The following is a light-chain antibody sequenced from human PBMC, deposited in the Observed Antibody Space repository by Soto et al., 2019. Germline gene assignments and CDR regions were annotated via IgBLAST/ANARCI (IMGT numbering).Light chain of an antibody. V-gene: IGKV1-33*01. CDR1: QDISNY. CDR2: DAS. Sequence: DIQMTQSPSSLSASVGDRVTITCQASQDISNYLHWYQQKPGKAPKLLIYDASNLETVVPSRFSGSGSGTDFTFTISILQPEDIATYYCQQYDNLPRTLGQGTKLEIK. CDR3: QQYDNLPRT. J-gene: IGKJ2*01.